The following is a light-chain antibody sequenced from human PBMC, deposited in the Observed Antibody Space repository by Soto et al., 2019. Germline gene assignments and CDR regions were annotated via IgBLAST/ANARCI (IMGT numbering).Light chain of an antibody. CDR1: QSISNW. Sequence: DIQMTTSLSTLLPSVGDIVTTACRASQSISNWLAWYQQKPGTAPKVLIYQASYLQSGVPSRFSGSGSGTEFTLTISSLQPDDFATYYCQQYNSYLITFGQGTRLEI. CDR2: QAS. J-gene: IGKJ5*01. CDR3: QQYNSYLIT. V-gene: IGKV1-5*01.